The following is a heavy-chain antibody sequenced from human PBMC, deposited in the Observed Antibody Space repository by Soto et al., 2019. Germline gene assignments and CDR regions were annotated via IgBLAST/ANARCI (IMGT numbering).Heavy chain of an antibody. J-gene: IGHJ3*01. CDR2: IKSKAGGGTI. CDR1: GFTFSEAW. V-gene: IGHV3-15*07. Sequence: EVQLVESGGGLVQPGGSLRLSCAASGFTFSEAWMNWVRQAPGKGLEWVGRIKSKAGGGTIDYAAPVKGRFTISRDDSEDTVYLRINSLKTEDTAVYYCATDGSFVGVAVAFHFWGQGTMVTVSS. CDR3: ATDGSFVGVAVAFHF. D-gene: IGHD6-19*01.